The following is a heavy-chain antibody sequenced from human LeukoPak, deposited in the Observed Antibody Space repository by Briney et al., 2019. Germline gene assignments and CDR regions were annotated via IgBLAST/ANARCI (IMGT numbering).Heavy chain of an antibody. Sequence: SETLSLTCAVSGYSISSGNYWGGIRPPPGKGLEWIGNINHSGTTYYNPSLRGRVTISVDTSKNQFSLKLSSVTAADPAVYYCARTLVGAQTASDYWGQGTLVTVSS. D-gene: IGHD1-26*01. CDR3: ARTLVGAQTASDY. CDR1: GYSISSGNY. CDR2: INHSGTT. J-gene: IGHJ4*02. V-gene: IGHV4-38-2*01.